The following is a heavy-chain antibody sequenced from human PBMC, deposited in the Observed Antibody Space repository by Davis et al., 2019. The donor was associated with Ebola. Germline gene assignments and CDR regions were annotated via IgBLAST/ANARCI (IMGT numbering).Heavy chain of an antibody. D-gene: IGHD1-1*01. CDR1: GYTFTNYA. CDR2: INTETGNP. Sequence: ASVKVSCKASGYTFTNYAMNWVRQAPGQGLEWMGWINTETGNPMYAQGFTGRFDFSLDTSVSTAYLRISSLKPDDTAVYYCARSKAVHDAFDVWGQGTLVTVSS. J-gene: IGHJ3*01. V-gene: IGHV7-4-1*02. CDR3: ARSKAVHDAFDV.